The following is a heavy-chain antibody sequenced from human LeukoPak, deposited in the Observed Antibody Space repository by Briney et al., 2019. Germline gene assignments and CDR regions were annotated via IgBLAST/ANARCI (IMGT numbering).Heavy chain of an antibody. Sequence: PGGSRRLSCAASGFTFSSYAMSWVRQAPGKGLEWVSAISGSGGSTYYADSVKGRFTISRDNSKNTLYLQMNSLRAEDTAVYYCAKDYYGDTYYFDYWGQGTLVTVSS. J-gene: IGHJ4*02. CDR2: ISGSGGST. CDR3: AKDYYGDTYYFDY. CDR1: GFTFSSYA. V-gene: IGHV3-23*01. D-gene: IGHD4-17*01.